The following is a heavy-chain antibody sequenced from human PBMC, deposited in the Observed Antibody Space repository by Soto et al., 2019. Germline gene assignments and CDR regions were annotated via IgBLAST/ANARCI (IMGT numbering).Heavy chain of an antibody. CDR1: GGSVSSSSYY. J-gene: IGHJ6*02. CDR3: ARRVVVAATQRDYYYGMDV. D-gene: IGHD2-15*01. V-gene: IGHV4-39*01. CDR2: IYYSGST. Sequence: SESLSLTCTVSGGSVSSSSYYWGWIRQPPGKGLEWIGSIYYSGSTYYNPSLKSRVTISVDTSKNQFSLKLSSVTAADTAVYYCARRVVVAATQRDYYYGMDVWGQGTTVTVSS.